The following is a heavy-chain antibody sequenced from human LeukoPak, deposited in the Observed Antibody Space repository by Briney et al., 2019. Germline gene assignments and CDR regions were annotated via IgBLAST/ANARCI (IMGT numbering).Heavy chain of an antibody. D-gene: IGHD5-24*01. CDR3: XXXXXXXATVGVGFIPR. J-gene: IGHJ4*02. CDR2: INHSGST. V-gene: IGHV4-34*01. Sequence: TXXVXXGSXSGYYWSWIRQPPGKGLEWIGEINHSGSTNYNPSLKSRVTISVETSKKQFSLKLSYGDAGDTAVDYRXXXXXXXATVGVGFIPRWGQGTLVTVSS. CDR1: XGSXSGYY.